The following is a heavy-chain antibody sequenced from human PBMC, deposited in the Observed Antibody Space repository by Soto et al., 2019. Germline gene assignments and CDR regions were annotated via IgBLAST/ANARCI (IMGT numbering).Heavy chain of an antibody. CDR3: ARGELRVGFDP. V-gene: IGHV4-31*03. CDR1: GGSISSGGYY. CDR2: IYYSGST. Sequence: PSETLSLTCTVSGGSISSGGYYWSWIRQHPGKGLEWIGYIYYSGSTYYNPSLKSRVTISVDTSKNQFSLKLSSVTAADTAVYYCARGELRVGFDPWGQGTLVTVSS. D-gene: IGHD1-7*01. J-gene: IGHJ5*02.